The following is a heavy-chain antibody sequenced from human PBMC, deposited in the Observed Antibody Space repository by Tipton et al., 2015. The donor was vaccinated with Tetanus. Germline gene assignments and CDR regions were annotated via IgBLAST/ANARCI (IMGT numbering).Heavy chain of an antibody. D-gene: IGHD7-27*01. J-gene: IGHJ2*01. Sequence: TLSLTCSVFGGSISYYYWSWIRQPPGKGLEWIGRFYTTGSTIYNPSLRSRVTMSVDTSKNQFSLTLSSVTAADTAVYYCARGGKLGLGYFDLWGRGTLVTVSS. CDR3: ARGGKLGLGYFDL. CDR2: FYTTGST. V-gene: IGHV4-4*07. CDR1: GGSISYYY.